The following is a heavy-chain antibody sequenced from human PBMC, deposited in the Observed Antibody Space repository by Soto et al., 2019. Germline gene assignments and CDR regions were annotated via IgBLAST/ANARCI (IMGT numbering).Heavy chain of an antibody. CDR2: IKSGDST. D-gene: IGHD1-26*01. V-gene: IGHV3-23*01. CDR1: GFTFNNYS. CDR3: ARDPPYRMYYFHF. Sequence: GVSLRLSCAASGFTFNNYSLSWVRQAPGKGLEWVSTIKSGDSTSYADSVKGRFTISRDNSQNTLYLQMNSLRAEDTAVYYCARDPPYRMYYFHFWGQGTQVTVS. J-gene: IGHJ4*02.